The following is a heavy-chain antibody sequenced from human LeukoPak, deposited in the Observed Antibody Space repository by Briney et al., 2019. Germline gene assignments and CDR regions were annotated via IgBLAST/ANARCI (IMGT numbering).Heavy chain of an antibody. CDR2: IYYSGST. CDR3: AREVRWLPPQVGYYFDY. Sequence: SQTLSLTCTVSGGSIGSGGYYWSWIRQHPGKGLEWIGYIYYSGSTYYNPSLKSRVTISVDTSKNQFSLKLSSVTAADTAVYYCAREVRWLPPQVGYYFDYWGQGTLVTVSS. D-gene: IGHD5-24*01. J-gene: IGHJ4*02. V-gene: IGHV4-31*03. CDR1: GGSIGSGGYY.